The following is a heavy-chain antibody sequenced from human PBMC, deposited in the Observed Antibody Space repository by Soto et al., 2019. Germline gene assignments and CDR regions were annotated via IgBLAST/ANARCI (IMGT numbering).Heavy chain of an antibody. J-gene: IGHJ4*02. CDR1: GFTFSSYA. CDR3: ARGPVKLELDY. D-gene: IGHD1-7*01. V-gene: IGHV3-64*01. Sequence: GGSLRLSCAASGFTFSSYAMHWVRQAPGKGLEYVSAISSNGGSTYYANSVKGRFTISRDNSKNTRYLQMGSLRAEDMAVYYCARGPVKLELDYWGQGTLVTVSS. CDR2: ISSNGGST.